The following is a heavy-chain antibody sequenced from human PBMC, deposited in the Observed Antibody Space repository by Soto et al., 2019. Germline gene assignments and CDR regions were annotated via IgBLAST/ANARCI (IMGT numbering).Heavy chain of an antibody. Sequence: PGGSLRLSCAASGFTFSSYGMHWVRQSPGKGLEWVAVISYDGSNKYYADSVKGRFTISRDNSKNTLYLQMNSLRAEDTAVYYCAKSITMRHDLFDYWSQGTLVTVSS. CDR1: GFTFSSYG. V-gene: IGHV3-30*18. CDR3: AKSITMRHDLFDY. CDR2: ISYDGSNK. D-gene: IGHD3-22*01. J-gene: IGHJ4*02.